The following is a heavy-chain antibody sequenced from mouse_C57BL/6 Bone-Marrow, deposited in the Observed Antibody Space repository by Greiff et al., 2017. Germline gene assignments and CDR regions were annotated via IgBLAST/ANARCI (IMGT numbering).Heavy chain of an antibody. D-gene: IGHD2-5*01. CDR1: GYTFTSYG. CDR3: ARGRYSNYDVPYAMDY. V-gene: IGHV1-81*01. Sequence: VQLQQSGAELVRPGASVKLSCKASGYTFTSYGISWVKQRTGQGLEWIGEIYPRSGNTYYNEKFKGKATLTADKSSRTAYMQLRSLTSEDSAVYFCARGRYSNYDVPYAMDYWGQGTAVTVSS. J-gene: IGHJ4*01. CDR2: IYPRSGNT.